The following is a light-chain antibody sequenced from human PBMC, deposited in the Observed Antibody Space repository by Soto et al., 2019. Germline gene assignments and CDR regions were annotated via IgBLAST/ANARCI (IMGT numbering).Light chain of an antibody. CDR3: YSYTSSSTVV. Sequence: QSALTQPASVSGSPGQSITISCTGISSDIGGYNYVSWYQQLPGKAPKLMIYDVSNRRSGVSNRFSGSKSGNTASLTISGLQAEDEADDYCYSYTSSSTVVFGGGTKLTVL. J-gene: IGLJ2*01. V-gene: IGLV2-14*03. CDR1: SSDIGGYNY. CDR2: DVS.